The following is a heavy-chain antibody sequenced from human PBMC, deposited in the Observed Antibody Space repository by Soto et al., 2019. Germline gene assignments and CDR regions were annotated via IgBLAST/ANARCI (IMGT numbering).Heavy chain of an antibody. V-gene: IGHV4-31*03. CDR2: IDNSGIT. CDR3: ARNYGNYGHYFDS. J-gene: IGHJ4*02. CDR1: GGSISNGDHY. D-gene: IGHD4-17*01. Sequence: SETLSLTCTVSGGSISNGDHYWGWIRQHPERGLEWIGYIDNSGITYDNPPLKSRVVMSVDTSQNQFSLKLTSVTAADTAVYYCARNYGNYGHYFDSWGQGTLVTVSS.